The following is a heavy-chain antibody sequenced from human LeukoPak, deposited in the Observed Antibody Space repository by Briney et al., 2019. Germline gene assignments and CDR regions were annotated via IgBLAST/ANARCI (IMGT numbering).Heavy chain of an antibody. J-gene: IGHJ4*02. Sequence: PGGSLRLSCAASGFTFNWMGWVRQAPGKGLEWVANTKPDGSAEYYADSVRGRFTTSRDNANNFLYLQMNSLRAEDTAAYYCARDGGLNTNFGYWGQGTLVTVSS. D-gene: IGHD2-15*01. CDR1: GFTFNW. CDR3: ARDGGLNTNFGY. V-gene: IGHV3-7*01. CDR2: TKPDGSAE.